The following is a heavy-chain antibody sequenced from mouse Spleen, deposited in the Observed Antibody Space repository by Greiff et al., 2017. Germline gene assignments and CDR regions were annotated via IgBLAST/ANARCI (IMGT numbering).Heavy chain of an antibody. Sequence: VQLKESGPELVKPGASVKISCKASGYSFTGYYMNWVKQSPEKSLEWIGEINPSTGGTTYNQKFKAKATLTVDKSSSTAYMQLKSLTSEDSAVYYCAREKENWGQGTLVTVSA. CDR1: GYSFTGYY. CDR2: INPSTGGT. CDR3: AREKEN. J-gene: IGHJ3*01. V-gene: IGHV1-42*01.